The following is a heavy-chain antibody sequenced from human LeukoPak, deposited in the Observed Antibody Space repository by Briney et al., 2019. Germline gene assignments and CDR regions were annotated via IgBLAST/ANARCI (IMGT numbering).Heavy chain of an antibody. V-gene: IGHV3-23*01. CDR2: ISGSGGST. Sequence: GRSLRLSCAASGFTFSSYAMRWVRQAPGKGLEWVSAISGSGGSTYYADSVKGRFTISRDNSKNTLYLQMNSLRAEDTAVYYCAKALPITPYCSSTSCYISKHYYYGMDVWGQGTTVTVSS. CDR3: AKALPITPYCSSTSCYISKHYYYGMDV. CDR1: GFTFSSYA. J-gene: IGHJ6*02. D-gene: IGHD2-2*02.